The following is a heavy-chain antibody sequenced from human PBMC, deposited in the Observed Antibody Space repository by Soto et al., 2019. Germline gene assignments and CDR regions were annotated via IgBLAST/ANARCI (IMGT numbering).Heavy chain of an antibody. Sequence: GESLKISCKGSGYSFAAYWITWVRQKPGKGLEWMGRIDPSDSQTYYSPSFRGHVIISVTTSISNVFLQWSSLRASDTAMYYCARQIYDSDTGPNFQYYFDSWGQGTPVTVSS. CDR1: GYSFAAYW. CDR2: IDPSDSQT. V-gene: IGHV5-10-1*01. D-gene: IGHD3-22*01. J-gene: IGHJ4*02. CDR3: ARQIYDSDTGPNFQYYFDS.